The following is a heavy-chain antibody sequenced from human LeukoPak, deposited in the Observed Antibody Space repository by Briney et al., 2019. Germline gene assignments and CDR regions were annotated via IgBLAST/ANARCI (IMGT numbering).Heavy chain of an antibody. CDR3: ARGRNSVYYFNVVAPYYFDY. V-gene: IGHV1-2*06. CDR1: GYTFTGYY. CDR2: INPNSGGT. D-gene: IGHD3-22*01. Sequence: SVEASCKASGYTFTGYYMHWVRQAPGQGLEWMGRINPNSGGTNYAQKFQGRVTMTRDTSINTAYMDLSRLRSDDTAVYYCARGRNSVYYFNVVAPYYFDYWGQGTLVTVSS. J-gene: IGHJ4*02.